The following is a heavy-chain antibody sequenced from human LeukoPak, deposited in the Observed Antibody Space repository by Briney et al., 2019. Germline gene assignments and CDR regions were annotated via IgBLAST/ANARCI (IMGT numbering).Heavy chain of an antibody. CDR3: ARHDYRQLPFDN. D-gene: IGHD2-2*01. CDR1: GGSIKTYY. Sequence: SSETLSLTCTVSGGSIKTYYWSWLRQPPGKGLEWIGHIYYTGSTNYNPSLKSRVTISVDTSKNQFSLKLSSVTAADTAVYYCARHDYRQLPFDNRGQGTLVTVSS. V-gene: IGHV4-59*08. J-gene: IGHJ4*02. CDR2: IYYTGST.